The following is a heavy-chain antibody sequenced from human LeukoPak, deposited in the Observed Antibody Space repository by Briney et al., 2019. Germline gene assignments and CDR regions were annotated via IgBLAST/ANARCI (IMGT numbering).Heavy chain of an antibody. V-gene: IGHV3-30-3*01. CDR3: ARGPSGSYDYYYYGMDV. J-gene: IGHJ6*02. Sequence: GGSLRLSCAASGFTFSSYAMHWVRQAPGKGLGWVAVISYDGSNKYYADSVKGRFTISRDNSKNTLYLQMNSLRAEDTAVYYCARGPSGSYDYYYYGMDVWGQGTTVTVSS. D-gene: IGHD3-10*01. CDR1: GFTFSSYA. CDR2: ISYDGSNK.